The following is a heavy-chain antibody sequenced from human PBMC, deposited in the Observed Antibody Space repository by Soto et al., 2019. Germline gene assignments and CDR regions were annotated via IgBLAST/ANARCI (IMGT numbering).Heavy chain of an antibody. CDR3: ARAHYCSGGSCYYYYGMDV. J-gene: IGHJ6*02. Sequence: QVQLVQSGAEVKKPGSSVKVSCKASGGTFSSYAISWVRQAPGQGLEWMGGIIPIFGTANYAQKFQGRVTIAADEATSTAYMKLSSLRSEDTAVYYWARAHYCSGGSCYYYYGMDVWGQGSTVTVSS. CDR2: IIPIFGTA. D-gene: IGHD2-15*01. CDR1: GGTFSSYA. V-gene: IGHV1-69*12.